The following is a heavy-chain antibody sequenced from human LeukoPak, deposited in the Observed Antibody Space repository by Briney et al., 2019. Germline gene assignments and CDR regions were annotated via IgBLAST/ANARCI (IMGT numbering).Heavy chain of an antibody. Sequence: ASVKVSCKASGYTFTGYYMHWVRQAPGQGLEWMGWINPNSGGTNYAQKFQGRVTMTRDTSISTAYMELSRLRSDDTAVYYCARDQVISNWFDPWGQGTLVTVSP. CDR1: GYTFTGYY. D-gene: IGHD2-21*01. CDR2: INPNSGGT. V-gene: IGHV1-2*02. J-gene: IGHJ5*02. CDR3: ARDQVISNWFDP.